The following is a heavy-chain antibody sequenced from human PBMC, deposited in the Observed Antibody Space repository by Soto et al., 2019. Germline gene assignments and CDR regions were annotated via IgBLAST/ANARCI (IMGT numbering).Heavy chain of an antibody. Sequence: EVQLVESGGGLLQAGGSLRLSCEASGFSFSIYSMNWVRQAPGKGLEWVSYMTSDSKTIQYADSVKGRFTIFRDKAKNSLYLQMNSLRVEDTAVYYCARGVTYGFDAWGQGTMVTVSS. D-gene: IGHD2-21*02. CDR2: MTSDSKTI. V-gene: IGHV3-48*01. CDR3: ARGVTYGFDA. CDR1: GFSFSIYS. J-gene: IGHJ3*01.